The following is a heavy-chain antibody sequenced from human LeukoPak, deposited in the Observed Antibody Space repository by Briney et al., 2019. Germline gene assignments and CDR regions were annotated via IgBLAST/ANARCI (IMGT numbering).Heavy chain of an antibody. J-gene: IGHJ5*02. Sequence: SETLSLTCTVSGGSISSYYWSWIRQPPGKGLEWIGYIYYSGSTNYNPSLKSRVTIPVDTSKTQFSLKLSSVTAADTAVYYCASGHYYGSGSYFGWFDPWGQGTLVTVSS. CDR3: ASGHYYGSGSYFGWFDP. V-gene: IGHV4-59*08. CDR1: GGSISSYY. D-gene: IGHD3-10*01. CDR2: IYYSGST.